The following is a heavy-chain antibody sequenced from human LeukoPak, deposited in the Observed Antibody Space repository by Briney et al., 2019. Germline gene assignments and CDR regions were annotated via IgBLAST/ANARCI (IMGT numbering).Heavy chain of an antibody. D-gene: IGHD5-24*01. J-gene: IGHJ4*02. CDR1: GFIFSSYG. V-gene: IGHV3-33*06. CDR2: IWYAGSNK. CDR3: AKDNGDGYNNYFDY. Sequence: GGSLRPSCAASGFIFSSYGMHWVRQAPGKGLEWVAVIWYAGSNKYYADSVKGRFTISRDNSKNTLYLQMNSLRAEDTAVYYCAKDNGDGYNNYFDYWGQGTLVTVSS.